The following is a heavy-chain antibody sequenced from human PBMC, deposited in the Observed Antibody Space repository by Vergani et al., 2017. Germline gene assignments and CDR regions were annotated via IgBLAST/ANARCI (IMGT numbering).Heavy chain of an antibody. V-gene: IGHV4-39*07. D-gene: IGHD2-15*01. CDR2: IYYSGST. Sequence: QLQLQESGPGLVKPSETLSLTCTVSGCSISSSGYYWGWVRQPPGMGREWIGSIYYSGSTYYNPSLKSRVTISVDTSKNQFSLKLSSVTAADTAVFYCARDARTGISRFDFWGQGTLVTVSS. CDR3: ARDARTGISRFDF. J-gene: IGHJ4*02. CDR1: GCSISSSGYY.